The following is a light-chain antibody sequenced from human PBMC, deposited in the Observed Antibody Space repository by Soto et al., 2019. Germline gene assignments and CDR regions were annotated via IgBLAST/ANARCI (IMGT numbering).Light chain of an antibody. V-gene: IGKV1-5*03. J-gene: IGKJ1*01. CDR2: KAS. Sequence: DIQMTQSPSTLSASVGDRVSINCRASQSISAWLAWYQQKPGKAPRLLIYKASTLEIGVPSRFSGSGSGTEFPLTISSLQPDDVAIYYCQQYNDYSWTFGQGTKVDLK. CDR3: QQYNDYSWT. CDR1: QSISAW.